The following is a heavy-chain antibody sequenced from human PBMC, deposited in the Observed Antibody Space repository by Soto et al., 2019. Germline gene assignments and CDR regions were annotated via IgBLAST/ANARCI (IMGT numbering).Heavy chain of an antibody. J-gene: IGHJ6*02. V-gene: IGHV1-69*13. Sequence: SVKVSCKASGGTFSSYAISWVRQAPGQGLEWMGGIIPIFGTANYAQKFQGRVTITADESTSTAYMELSSLRSEDTAVYYCARDKPDSYGMDVWGQGTTVTVSS. CDR2: IIPIFGTA. CDR3: ARDKPDSYGMDV. CDR1: GGTFSSYA.